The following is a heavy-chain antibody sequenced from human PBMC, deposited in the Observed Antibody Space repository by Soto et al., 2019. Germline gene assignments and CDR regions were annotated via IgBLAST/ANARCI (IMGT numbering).Heavy chain of an antibody. CDR1: GYTFTSYA. CDR2: INAGNGNT. CDR3: ARDPGLAYMDV. D-gene: IGHD6-19*01. V-gene: IGHV1-3*01. Sequence: GASVKVSCKASGYTFTSYAMHWLRQAPGQRLEWMGWINAGNGNTKYSQKFQGRVTITRDTSASTAYMELSSLRSEDTAVYYCARDPGLAYMDVWGKGTTVTVSS. J-gene: IGHJ6*03.